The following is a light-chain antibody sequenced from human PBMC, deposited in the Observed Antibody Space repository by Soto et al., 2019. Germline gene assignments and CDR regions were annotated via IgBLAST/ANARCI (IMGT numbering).Light chain of an antibody. J-gene: IGKJ1*01. V-gene: IGKV1-5*01. CDR1: QSVSTW. CDR3: QQYIDYPGT. Sequence: DIQMTQSPSTLSASVGDRVTITCRASQSVSTWLAWYQQKPGKAPKVLIFDASTLESGVPSRFSGSGSGKEFTLTIRSLQPDDFATYYCQQYIDYPGTFGQGTKVEIK. CDR2: DAS.